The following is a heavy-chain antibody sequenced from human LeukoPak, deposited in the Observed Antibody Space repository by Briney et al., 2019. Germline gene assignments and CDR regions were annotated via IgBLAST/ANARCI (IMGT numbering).Heavy chain of an antibody. Sequence: SSETLSLICTVSNGPVSSTDYYWGWIRQPPGKRLEWIGNIYYSGSAYYNPSLRSRVTMSVDTSKNQFSLKMSSVTAADTAVYYCARLSKGRYFDYIFDYWGQGTLVTVSS. J-gene: IGHJ4*02. V-gene: IGHV4-39*01. CDR3: ARLSKGRYFDYIFDY. CDR1: NGPVSSTDYY. D-gene: IGHD3-9*01. CDR2: IYYSGSA.